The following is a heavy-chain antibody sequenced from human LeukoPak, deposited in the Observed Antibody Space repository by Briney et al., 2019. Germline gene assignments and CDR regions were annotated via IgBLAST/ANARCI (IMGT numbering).Heavy chain of an antibody. CDR3: ARDVVY. Sequence: PGGSLRLSCAASGFSFSSYTMNWVRQAPGKGLEWIPYISSSGNIMYYADSAKGRFTISRDNAKNSLYLQMNSLRDEDTAVYYCARDVVYWGQGTLVTVSS. CDR1: GFSFSSYT. V-gene: IGHV3-48*02. J-gene: IGHJ4*02. CDR2: ISSSGNIM.